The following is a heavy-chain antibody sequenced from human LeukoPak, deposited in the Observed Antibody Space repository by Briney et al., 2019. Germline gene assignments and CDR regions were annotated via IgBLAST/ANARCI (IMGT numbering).Heavy chain of an antibody. CDR1: GFTLSNYG. V-gene: IGHV3-48*01. CDR2: ISSSSSAK. Sequence: GGSLRLSCAASGFTLSNYGMNWVRRAPGKGLEWVSYISSSSSAKNYADSVKGRFTISRDNAKKSLYLQMNSLRVEDTAVYYCARGGAARPDYWGQGTLVTVSS. J-gene: IGHJ4*02. D-gene: IGHD6-6*01. CDR3: ARGGAARPDY.